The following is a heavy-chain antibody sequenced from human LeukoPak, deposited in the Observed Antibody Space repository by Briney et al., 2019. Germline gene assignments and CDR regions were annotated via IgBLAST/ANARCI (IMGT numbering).Heavy chain of an antibody. D-gene: IGHD4-17*01. Sequence: PSETLPLTCTVSGGSISSYYWSWIRQPPGKGLEWIGYIYYSGSTYYNPSLKSRVTISVDTSKNQFSLKLSSVTAADTAVYYCARRNYGDPNWYFDLWGRGTLVTVSS. J-gene: IGHJ2*01. CDR1: GGSISSYY. CDR3: ARRNYGDPNWYFDL. V-gene: IGHV4-59*08. CDR2: IYYSGST.